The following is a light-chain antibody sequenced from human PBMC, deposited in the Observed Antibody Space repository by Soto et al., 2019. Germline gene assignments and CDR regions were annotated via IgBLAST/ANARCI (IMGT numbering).Light chain of an antibody. V-gene: IGKV3-20*01. CDR1: QRVSSN. Sequence: EIVMTHSPATLAVSPCERAALSSSASQRVSSNLAGYQQNPGQAPRLPIYGAPSRATGIPDRFSGSGSGTDFTLTISRLEPEDFAVYYCQQYGSSPWTFGQGTKVDIK. CDR2: GAP. CDR3: QQYGSSPWT. J-gene: IGKJ1*01.